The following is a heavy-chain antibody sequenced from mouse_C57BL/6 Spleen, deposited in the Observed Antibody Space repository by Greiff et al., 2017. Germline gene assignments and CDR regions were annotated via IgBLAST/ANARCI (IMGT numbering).Heavy chain of an antibody. J-gene: IGHJ3*01. D-gene: IGHD4-1*01. V-gene: IGHV5-15*01. CDR3: ARQGNWNEGFAY. CDR1: GFTFSDYG. Sequence: EVQVVESGGGLVQPGGSLKLSCAASGFTFSDYGMAWVRQAPRKGPEWVAFISNLAYSIYYADTVTGRFTISRENAKNTLYLEMSSLRSEDTAMYYCARQGNWNEGFAYWGQGTLVTVSA. CDR2: ISNLAYSI.